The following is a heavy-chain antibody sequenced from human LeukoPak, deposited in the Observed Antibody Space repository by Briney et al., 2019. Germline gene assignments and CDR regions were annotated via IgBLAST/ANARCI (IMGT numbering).Heavy chain of an antibody. CDR2: INPNSGGT. D-gene: IGHD3-22*01. Sequence: GASVKVSCKASGYTFTGYYMHWVRQAPGQGLEWVGWINPNSGGTNYAQKFQGRVTMTRDTSISTAYMELSRLRSDDTAVYYCARDWDYYDSSGYVKGDYFDYWGQGTLVTVSS. CDR3: ARDWDYYDSSGYVKGDYFDY. J-gene: IGHJ4*02. V-gene: IGHV1-2*02. CDR1: GYTFTGYY.